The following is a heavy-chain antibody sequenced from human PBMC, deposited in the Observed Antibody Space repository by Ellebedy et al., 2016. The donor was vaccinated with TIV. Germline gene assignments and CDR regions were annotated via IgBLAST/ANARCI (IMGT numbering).Heavy chain of an antibody. CDR3: ARGGSFANF. Sequence: MPSETLSLTCTVSGASLSSSHWSWIRQSAGKGLEWIGRVYVSGNTNYNPSLSSRVTLSVDTSNSRFSLRLTSVTAADSARYYCARGGSFANFWGQGILVTVSS. CDR1: GASLSSSH. V-gene: IGHV4-4*07. J-gene: IGHJ4*02. CDR2: VYVSGNT. D-gene: IGHD3-16*01.